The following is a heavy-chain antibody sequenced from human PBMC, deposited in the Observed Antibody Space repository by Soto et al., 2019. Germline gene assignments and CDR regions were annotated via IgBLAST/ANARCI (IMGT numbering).Heavy chain of an antibody. D-gene: IGHD3-3*01. CDR2: ISGSGGST. CDR3: ANLQFRFLEWPPYDAFDI. J-gene: IGHJ3*02. Sequence: SGGSLRLSCAASGFTFSSYAVSWVRQAPGKGLEWVSAISGSGGSTYYADSVKGRFTISRDNSKNTLYLQMNSLRAEDTAVYYCANLQFRFLEWPPYDAFDIWGQGTMVTVSS. CDR1: GFTFSSYA. V-gene: IGHV3-23*01.